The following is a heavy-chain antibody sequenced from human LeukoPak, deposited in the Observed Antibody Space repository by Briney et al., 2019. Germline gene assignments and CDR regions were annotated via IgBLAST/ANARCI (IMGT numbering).Heavy chain of an antibody. CDR2: IHYSGST. CDR1: GGSISSYY. Sequence: KPSETLSLTCTVSGGSISSYYWSWIRQPPKKGLEWIGYIHYSGSTNYNPSLNSRVTISVDTSKNQFSLRLTSVTAADTAVYYCARHSRTYYDFDYWGQGTLVTVSS. CDR3: ARHSRTYYDFDY. V-gene: IGHV4-59*08. D-gene: IGHD1-26*01. J-gene: IGHJ4*02.